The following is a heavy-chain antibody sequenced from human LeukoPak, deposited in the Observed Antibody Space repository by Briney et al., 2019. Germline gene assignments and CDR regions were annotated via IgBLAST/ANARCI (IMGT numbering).Heavy chain of an antibody. CDR1: GGSISSYY. CDR3: ARDRVGRQWLVPPSDYYYGMDV. J-gene: IGHJ6*02. Sequence: PSETLSLTCTVSGGSISSYYWSWIRQPPGKGLEWIGYIYYSGSTNYNPSPKSRVTISVDTSKNQFSLKLSSVTAADTAVYYCARDRVGRQWLVPPSDYYYGMDVWGQGTTVTVSS. V-gene: IGHV4-59*01. D-gene: IGHD6-19*01. CDR2: IYYSGST.